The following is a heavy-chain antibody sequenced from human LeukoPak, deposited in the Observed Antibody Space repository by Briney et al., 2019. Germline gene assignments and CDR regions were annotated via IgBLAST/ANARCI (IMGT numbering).Heavy chain of an antibody. Sequence: SETLSLTCTVSGGSISSSSYYWGWIRQPPGKGLEWIGSIYYSGSTYYNPSLMSRVTISVDTSKNQFSLKLSSVTAADTAVYYCARLFSDSVVVVVTNYYMDVWGKGTTVTVSS. V-gene: IGHV4-39*01. CDR2: IYYSGST. J-gene: IGHJ6*03. CDR1: GGSISSSSYY. CDR3: ARLFSDSVVVVVTNYYMDV. D-gene: IGHD3-22*01.